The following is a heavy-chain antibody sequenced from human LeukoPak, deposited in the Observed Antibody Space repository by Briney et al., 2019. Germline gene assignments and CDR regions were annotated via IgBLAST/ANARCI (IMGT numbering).Heavy chain of an antibody. D-gene: IGHD3-3*01. CDR3: ARHMKGELEIILRFFPLDY. CDR1: GGSISSSSYY. V-gene: IGHV4-39*01. CDR2: IYYSGST. Sequence: AETLSLTCTVSGGSISSSSYYWGWIRQPPGKGLEWIGSIYYSGSTYYNPSLKSRVTISVDTSKNQFSLKLSSVTAADTAVYYCARHMKGELEIILRFFPLDYWGQGTLVTVSS. J-gene: IGHJ4*02.